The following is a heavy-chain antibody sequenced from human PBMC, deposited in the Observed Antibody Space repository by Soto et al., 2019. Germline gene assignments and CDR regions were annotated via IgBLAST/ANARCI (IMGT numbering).Heavy chain of an antibody. CDR1: GYTFTSYY. V-gene: IGHV1-46*03. CDR2: INPSGGST. J-gene: IGHJ4*02. CDR3: ALIGYCSSTSCYGAELDY. Sequence: VASVKVSGKASGYTFTSYYMHWVRQAPGQGLEWMGIINPSGGSTSYAQKFQGRVTMTRDTSTSTVYMELSSLRSEDTAVYYCALIGYCSSTSCYGAELDYWGQGTLVTVSS. D-gene: IGHD2-2*01.